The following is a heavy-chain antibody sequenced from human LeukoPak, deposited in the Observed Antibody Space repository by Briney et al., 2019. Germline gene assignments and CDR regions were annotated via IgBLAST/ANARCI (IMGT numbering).Heavy chain of an antibody. D-gene: IGHD4-17*01. J-gene: IGHJ4*02. CDR2: INPNSGGT. Sequence: ASVKVSCKASGYTFTGYYMHWVRQAPGQGLEWMGWINPNSGGTNYAQKFQGRVTMTRDTSISTAYMELSRLRSDDTAVYYCASRHDYVDHPKFDYWGQGTLVTVSS. CDR3: ASRHDYVDHPKFDY. CDR1: GYTFTGYY. V-gene: IGHV1-2*02.